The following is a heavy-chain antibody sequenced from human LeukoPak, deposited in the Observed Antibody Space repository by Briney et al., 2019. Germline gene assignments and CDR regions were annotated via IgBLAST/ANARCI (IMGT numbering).Heavy chain of an antibody. Sequence: ASVTVSCKASGYSFTDKYMHWVRQAPGQGLEWMGWINPNSGGTNYAQKFQGRVTMTTDTSMSTAYMELSSLRSEDTAVYYCARGLGNDGIFDYWGQGTLVSVSS. CDR2: INPNSGGT. D-gene: IGHD1-1*01. CDR3: ARGLGNDGIFDY. CDR1: GYSFTDKY. J-gene: IGHJ4*02. V-gene: IGHV1-2*02.